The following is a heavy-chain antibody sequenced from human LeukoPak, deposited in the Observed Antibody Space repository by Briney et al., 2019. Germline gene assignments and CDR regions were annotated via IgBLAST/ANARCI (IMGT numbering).Heavy chain of an antibody. Sequence: GGSLRLSCAASGFTFSSYAMSWVRQTTGKGLEWVSSISSSGGLTFYADSVKGRFTISRDNSKNTLYLQMNSLRAEDTAVYYCAKGSSSSDGDYWGQGTLVTVSS. V-gene: IGHV3-23*01. CDR1: GFTFSSYA. CDR3: AKGSSSSDGDY. J-gene: IGHJ4*02. D-gene: IGHD6-6*01. CDR2: ISSSGGLT.